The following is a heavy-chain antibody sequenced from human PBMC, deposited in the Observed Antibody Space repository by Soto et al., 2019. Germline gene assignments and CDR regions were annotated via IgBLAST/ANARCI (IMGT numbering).Heavy chain of an antibody. CDR1: GDSASSNSAA. Sequence: SHTLSLTCAISGDSASSNSAAWNWIRQSPSRGLEWLGRTYYRSKWYNDYAVSVKSRITINPDTSKNQFSLQLNSVTPEDTAVYYCERAPNVDIVAMIDYWGQGTLVTVSS. D-gene: IGHD5-12*01. CDR2: TYYRSKWYN. CDR3: ERAPNVDIVAMIDY. V-gene: IGHV6-1*01. J-gene: IGHJ4*02.